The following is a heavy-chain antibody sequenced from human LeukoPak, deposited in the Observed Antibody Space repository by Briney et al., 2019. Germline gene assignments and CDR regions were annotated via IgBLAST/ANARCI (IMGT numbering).Heavy chain of an antibody. V-gene: IGHV4-34*01. CDR2: INHSGST. D-gene: IGHD4-17*01. Sequence: PSETLSLTCAVYGVSFSGYYWSWIRQPPGKGLEWIGEINHSGSTNYNPSLKSRVTISVDTSKNQFSLKLSSVTAADTAVYYCARGTMTTVTYYFDYWGQGTLVTVSS. CDR3: ARGTMTTVTYYFDY. J-gene: IGHJ4*02. CDR1: GVSFSGYY.